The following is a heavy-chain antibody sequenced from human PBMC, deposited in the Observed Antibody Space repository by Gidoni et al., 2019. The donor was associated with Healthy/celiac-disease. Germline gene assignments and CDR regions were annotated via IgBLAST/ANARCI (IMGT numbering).Heavy chain of an antibody. V-gene: IGHV4-34*01. D-gene: IGHD6-19*01. Sequence: QVQLQQWGAGLLKPSETLSLTCAVYGGSFSGYYWSWIRQPPGKGLELIGEINHSGSTNYNPSLKSRVTISVDTSKNQFSLKLSSVTAADTAVYYCASLGPYSSGWSANWFDPWGQGTLVTVSS. CDR3: ASLGPYSSGWSANWFDP. J-gene: IGHJ5*02. CDR2: INHSGST. CDR1: GGSFSGYY.